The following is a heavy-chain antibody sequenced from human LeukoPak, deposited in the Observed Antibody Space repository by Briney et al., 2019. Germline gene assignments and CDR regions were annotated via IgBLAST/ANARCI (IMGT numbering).Heavy chain of an antibody. Sequence: SQTLSLTCVISGDSVASNSTACHWIRQSPSRGLEWLGRTYYRSKWYNDYAVSVKSRITINPDTSKNQFSLQLNSVTPEDTAVYYCARGGQGDGYSADEAFDFWGQGTMVTVS. CDR3: ARGGQGDGYSADEAFDF. J-gene: IGHJ3*01. CDR2: TYYRSKWYN. V-gene: IGHV6-1*01. CDR1: GDSVASNSTA. D-gene: IGHD5-24*01.